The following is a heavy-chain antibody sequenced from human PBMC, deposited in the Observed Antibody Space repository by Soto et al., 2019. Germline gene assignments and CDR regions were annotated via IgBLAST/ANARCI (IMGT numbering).Heavy chain of an antibody. D-gene: IGHD1-26*01. CDR1: VFIFSRFA. CDR3: AKVVVEWEIINVFDS. J-gene: IGHJ4*02. Sequence: QPVGSLRLSCASSVFIFSRFAMSCVRHSPGRWLEGVSGIRGSGGTTYYADSVKGRFTISRDNSKNTLYLQMNSLRAEDTAIYYCAKVVVEWEIINVFDSWGQGTRVT. V-gene: IGHV3-23*01. CDR2: IRGSGGTT.